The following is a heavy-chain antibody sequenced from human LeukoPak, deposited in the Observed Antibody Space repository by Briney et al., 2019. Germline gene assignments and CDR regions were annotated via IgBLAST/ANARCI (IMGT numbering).Heavy chain of an antibody. D-gene: IGHD3/OR15-3a*01. J-gene: IGHJ6*02. CDR2: IYYSGST. V-gene: IGHV4-31*03. CDR3: ALGMYYDFMDV. Sequence: PSETLSLTCTVSGASISSGGYYWSWIRQHPGKGLEWIGYIYYSGSTYYNPSLKSRVTISVDTSKNQFSLKLSSVTAADTAVYYCALGMYYDFMDVWGQGTTVTVSS. CDR1: GASISSGGYY.